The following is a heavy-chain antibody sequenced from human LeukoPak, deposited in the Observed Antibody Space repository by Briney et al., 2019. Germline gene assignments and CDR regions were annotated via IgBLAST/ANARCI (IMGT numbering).Heavy chain of an antibody. J-gene: IGHJ3*02. Sequence: GSSVKVSCKASGGTFSSYAISWVRQAPGQGLEWMGRIIPIFGTANYAQKFQGRVTITTDESTSTAYMELSSLRFEDTAVYYCARVLADAFDIWGQGTMVTVSS. CDR3: ARVLADAFDI. CDR1: GGTFSSYA. CDR2: IIPIFGTA. V-gene: IGHV1-69*05.